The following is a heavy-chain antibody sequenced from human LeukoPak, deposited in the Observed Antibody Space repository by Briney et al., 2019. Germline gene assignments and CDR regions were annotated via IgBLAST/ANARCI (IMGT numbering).Heavy chain of an antibody. D-gene: IGHD3-22*01. J-gene: IGHJ6*02. CDR2: ISGGGGST. Sequence: RGSLRLSCAASGFTFSSYAMSWVRQAPGKGLEWVSAISGGGGSTYYADSVKGRFTISRDNSKNTLYLQMNSLRAEDTAVYYCAKDILGYYYDSSGLGDYGMDVWGQGTTVTASS. CDR1: GFTFSSYA. V-gene: IGHV3-23*01. CDR3: AKDILGYYYDSSGLGDYGMDV.